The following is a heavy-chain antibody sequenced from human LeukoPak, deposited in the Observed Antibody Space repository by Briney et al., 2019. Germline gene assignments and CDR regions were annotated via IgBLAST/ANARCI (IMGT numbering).Heavy chain of an antibody. Sequence: SETLSLTCTVSGDSISNYFWSWIRQPPRKGLEWMAYVHYSGSTNYNPSLKSRVIISVDTSKNQFSLKLSSVTAADTAVYYCQSRFLEWLLDYWGQGTLVTVSS. J-gene: IGHJ4*02. V-gene: IGHV4-59*08. CDR3: QSRFLEWLLDY. CDR1: GDSISNYF. D-gene: IGHD3-3*01. CDR2: VHYSGST.